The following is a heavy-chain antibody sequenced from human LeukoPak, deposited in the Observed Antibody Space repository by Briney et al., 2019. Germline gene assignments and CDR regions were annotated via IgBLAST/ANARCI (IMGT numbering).Heavy chain of an antibody. CDR1: GGSFSSYY. CDR3: ARSAGATNYFDY. CDR2: IYYSGST. Sequence: KSSETLSLTCAVYGGSFSSYYWSWIRQPPGKGLEWIGYIYYSGSTNYNPSLKSRVTISVDTSKNQFSLKLSSVTAADTAVYYCARSAGATNYFDYWGQGTLVTVSS. V-gene: IGHV4-59*01. J-gene: IGHJ4*02. D-gene: IGHD1-26*01.